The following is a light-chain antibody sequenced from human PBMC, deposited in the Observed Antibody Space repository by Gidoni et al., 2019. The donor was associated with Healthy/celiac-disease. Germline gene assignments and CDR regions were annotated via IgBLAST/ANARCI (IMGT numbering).Light chain of an antibody. CDR3: QQYYSTPLT. V-gene: IGKV4-1*01. Sequence: DIVMTQTPDSLAVSLGERATINCKSSQSVLYSSNNKNYLAWYQQKPGPPPKLLIYWASTRESGVPYRFSGSGSGTDFTLTIISLQAEDVAIYYCQQYYSTPLTFXGXTKVEIK. J-gene: IGKJ4*01. CDR1: QSVLYSSNNKNY. CDR2: WAS.